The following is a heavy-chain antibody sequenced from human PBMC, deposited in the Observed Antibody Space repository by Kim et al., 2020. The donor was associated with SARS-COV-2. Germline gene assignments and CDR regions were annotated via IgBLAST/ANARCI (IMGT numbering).Heavy chain of an antibody. CDR2: NK. V-gene: IGHV3-30*02. D-gene: IGHD3-10*01. Sequence: NKYDADSVKGRFTISKDNSKNTLYLEMSSLRAEDTAVYYCAKLWFGVPFDYWGQGTLVTVSS. J-gene: IGHJ4*02. CDR3: AKLWFGVPFDY.